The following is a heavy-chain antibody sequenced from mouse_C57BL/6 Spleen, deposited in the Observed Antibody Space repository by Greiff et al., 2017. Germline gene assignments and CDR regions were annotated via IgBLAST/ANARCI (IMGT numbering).Heavy chain of an antibody. Sequence: LQQSGAELVRPGASVKMSCKASGYTFTSYNMRWVKQTPRQGLEWIGAIYPGNGDTSYNQKFKGKATLTVDKSSSTAYMQLSSLTSEDSAVYFCARRGGNGYYFDYWGQGTTLTVSS. CDR3: ARRGGNGYYFDY. CDR1: GYTFTSYN. CDR2: IYPGNGDT. V-gene: IGHV1-12*01. J-gene: IGHJ2*01. D-gene: IGHD2-1*01.